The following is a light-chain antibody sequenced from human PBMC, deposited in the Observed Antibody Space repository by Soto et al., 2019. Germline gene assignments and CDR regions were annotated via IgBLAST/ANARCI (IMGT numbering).Light chain of an antibody. J-gene: IGKJ3*01. CDR2: TTS. CDR1: ESVTSSC. CDR3: QQCGGSPLFS. Sequence: EIVLTQSPDTLSLSPGERATLSYTASESVTSSCLAWYQRKPGQAPRLLIHTTSTRATDIPDRFSGSGSGTDFTLTISRLEPEDFAVYYCQQCGGSPLFSFGPGTRVDI. V-gene: IGKV3-20*01.